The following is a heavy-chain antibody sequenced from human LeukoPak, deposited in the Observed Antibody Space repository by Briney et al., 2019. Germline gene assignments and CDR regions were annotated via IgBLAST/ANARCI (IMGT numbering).Heavy chain of an antibody. J-gene: IGHJ4*02. Sequence: PSETLSLTCTVSSVSISSGRYYWRWIRQPAGKGLEWIGRIDISGSTYYNPSLKSRVTISVDTSKNQFSLKLNSVTAADTAVYYCARGNLELTILDYWGQGTLVTVSS. CDR1: SVSISSGRYY. D-gene: IGHD1-7*01. V-gene: IGHV4-61*02. CDR2: IDISGST. CDR3: ARGNLELTILDY.